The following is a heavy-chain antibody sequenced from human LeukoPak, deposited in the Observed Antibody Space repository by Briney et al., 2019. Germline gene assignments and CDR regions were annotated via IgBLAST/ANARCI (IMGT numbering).Heavy chain of an antibody. J-gene: IGHJ4*02. D-gene: IGHD3-3*01. Sequence: GGSLRLSCAASGLTFSTYSMTWVRQVPGKGLEWVSSITSSNSYIYYADSVKGRFTISRDNAKNSLYLQMNSLRVEDTAVYFCARVVTVFGVTNFDSWGQRTLVTVSS. CDR3: ARVVTVFGVTNFDS. CDR2: ITSSNSYI. CDR1: GLTFSTYS. V-gene: IGHV3-21*01.